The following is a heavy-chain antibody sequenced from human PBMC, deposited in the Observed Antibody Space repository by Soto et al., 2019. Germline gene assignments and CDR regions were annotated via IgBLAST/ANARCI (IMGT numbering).Heavy chain of an antibody. Sequence: WGSLRLSCAASGFTFSSYAMSWVRQAPGQGLEWVSAISGSGGSTYYAYSVKGRFTISRDNSKNTLYLQMNSLRAEDTAVYYCANSYSSSWYALYFDYWGQGTLVTVSS. CDR2: ISGSGGST. J-gene: IGHJ4*02. CDR1: GFTFSSYA. V-gene: IGHV3-23*01. D-gene: IGHD6-13*01. CDR3: ANSYSSSWYALYFDY.